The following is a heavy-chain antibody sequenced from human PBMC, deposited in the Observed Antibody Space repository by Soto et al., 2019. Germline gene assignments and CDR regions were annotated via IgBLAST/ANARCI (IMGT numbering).Heavy chain of an antibody. Sequence: QVQLVQSGAEVKKPGSSVKIACKASGGTFRTNAFSWVRQAPGQGLEWMGGIIPIFPTPDYAQKFQGRVTITADESTTTTYMELSSLRSEDTATYYCARDKDRQQLGGNYYYIMDVWGQGTTVTVSS. J-gene: IGHJ6*02. CDR1: GGTFRTNA. V-gene: IGHV1-69*12. CDR2: IIPIFPTP. CDR3: ARDKDRQQLGGNYYYIMDV. D-gene: IGHD3-3*02.